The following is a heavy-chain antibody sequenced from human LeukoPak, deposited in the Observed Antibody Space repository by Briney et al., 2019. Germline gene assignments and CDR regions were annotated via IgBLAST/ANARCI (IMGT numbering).Heavy chain of an antibody. CDR2: ISSSGSTI. CDR1: GFTFSSYW. V-gene: IGHV3-48*04. CDR3: AREGSGWLDPHDYYFDY. J-gene: IGHJ4*02. Sequence: PGGSLRLSCAASGFTFSSYWMNWVRQAPGKGLEWVSYISSSGSTIYYADSVKGRFTISRDNAKNSLYLQMNSLRAEDTALYYCAREGSGWLDPHDYYFDYWGQGTLVTVSS. D-gene: IGHD6-19*01.